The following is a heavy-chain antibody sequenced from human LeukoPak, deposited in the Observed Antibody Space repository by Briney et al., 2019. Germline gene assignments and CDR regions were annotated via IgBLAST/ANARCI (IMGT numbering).Heavy chain of an antibody. V-gene: IGHV1-18*01. Sequence: GASVKVSCKASGYTFTTYGISWVRQAPGQGLEWMGWISAYNGNTNYAQKFQGRVTMTTDTSTSTAYMDLIRLRSDDTAVYYCARSPHILTGENFDYWGQGTLVTVPS. CDR3: ARSPHILTGENFDY. D-gene: IGHD3-9*01. CDR2: ISAYNGNT. CDR1: GYTFTTYG. J-gene: IGHJ4*02.